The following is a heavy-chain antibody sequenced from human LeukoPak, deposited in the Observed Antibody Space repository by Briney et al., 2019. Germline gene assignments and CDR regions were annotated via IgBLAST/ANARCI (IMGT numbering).Heavy chain of an antibody. V-gene: IGHV1-8*03. CDR2: MNPNSGNT. Sequence: GASVKVSCKASGYTFTSYNINWVRHATGQGLEWMGWMNPNSGNTGYAQKFQGRVTITRNTSISTAYMELSSLRSEDTAVYYCATARSGCYPIDYWGQGTLVTVSS. D-gene: IGHD1-26*01. CDR1: GYTFTSYN. J-gene: IGHJ4*02. CDR3: ATARSGCYPIDY.